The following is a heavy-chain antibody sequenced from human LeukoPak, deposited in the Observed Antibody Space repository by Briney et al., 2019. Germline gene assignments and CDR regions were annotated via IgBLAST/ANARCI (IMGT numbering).Heavy chain of an antibody. V-gene: IGHV3-33*06. CDR3: AESRRWLQFSDY. CDR1: GFSFSSYG. Sequence: GGSLRLSCAASGFSFSSYGMHWVRQAPGKGLEWVAVMWYDGSNKYYADSVKGRFTISRDNSKNTLYLQMNSLRAEDTAVYYCAESRRWLQFSDYWGQGTLVTVSS. CDR2: MWYDGSNK. J-gene: IGHJ4*02. D-gene: IGHD5-24*01.